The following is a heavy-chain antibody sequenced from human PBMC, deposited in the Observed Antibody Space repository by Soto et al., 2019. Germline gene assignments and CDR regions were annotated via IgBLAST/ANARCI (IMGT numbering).Heavy chain of an antibody. CDR1: GYTFTSYA. D-gene: IGHD5-12*01. CDR3: AREFFYSGYDYVGYYYYYMDV. V-gene: IGHV1-3*01. J-gene: IGHJ6*03. Sequence: ASVKVSCKASGYTFTSYAMHWVRQAPGQRLEWMGWINAGNGNTKYSQKFQGRVTITRDTSASTAYMELSSLRSEDTAVYYCAREFFYSGYDYVGYYYYYMDVWGKGTTVTVSS. CDR2: INAGNGNT.